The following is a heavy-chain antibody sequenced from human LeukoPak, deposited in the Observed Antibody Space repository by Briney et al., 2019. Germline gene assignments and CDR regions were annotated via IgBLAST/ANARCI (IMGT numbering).Heavy chain of an antibody. CDR1: GGFISGHY. D-gene: IGHD3-16*01. CDR2: IYYNGDT. V-gene: IGHV4-59*08. Sequence: SETLSLTCTVSGGFISGHYWSWIRQPPGKGLEWIGYIYYNGDTNYNSSVKSRVTISLDKSKNYLSLKLTSATAADTAIYYCARHIRLGGWFGPWGQGTLVTVSS. J-gene: IGHJ5*02. CDR3: ARHIRLGGWFGP.